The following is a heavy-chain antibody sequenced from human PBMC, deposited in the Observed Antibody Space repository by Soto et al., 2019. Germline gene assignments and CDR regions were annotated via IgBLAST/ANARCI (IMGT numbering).Heavy chain of an antibody. Sequence: PSETLSLTCAVYGGSFSGYYWSWILQPPGKGLEWIGEINHSGSTNYNPSLKSRVTISVDTSKNQFSLKLSSVTAADTAVYYCAGGKHSSRPGHFWGQGTLVTVSS. V-gene: IGHV4-34*01. CDR3: AGGKHSSRPGHF. CDR2: INHSGST. CDR1: GGSFSGYY. D-gene: IGHD6-13*01. J-gene: IGHJ4*02.